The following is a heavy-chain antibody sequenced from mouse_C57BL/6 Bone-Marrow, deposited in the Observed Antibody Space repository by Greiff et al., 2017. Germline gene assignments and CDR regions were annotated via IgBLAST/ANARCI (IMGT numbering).Heavy chain of an antibody. D-gene: IGHD1-1*02. J-gene: IGHJ3*01. CDR2: FYPGNSDT. V-gene: IGHV1-5*01. CDR1: GYKFPGSW. Sequence: VQLKESGPVLARPGASVKMSCKTSGYKFPGSWMNWVKQRPGQGLEWIGAFYPGNSDTSYNQKFKGKAKRTAVTSASTAYMELSSLTNEDSAVYYCTRGGPWFAYWGQGTLVTVSA. CDR3: TRGGPWFAY.